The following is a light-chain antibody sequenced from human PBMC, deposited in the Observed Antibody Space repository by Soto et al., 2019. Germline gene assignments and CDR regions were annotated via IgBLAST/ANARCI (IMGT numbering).Light chain of an antibody. Sequence: QSALTQPPSVSGSPGQSVTISCTGTSSDVGSYNRVSWYQQPPGTAPKLMIYQVSHRPSGVPDRFSGSKSGNTASLTISGLQAEDEADYCCSSYTSSSTWVFGGGTQLTVL. CDR2: QVS. J-gene: IGLJ3*02. CDR1: SSDVGSYNR. CDR3: SSYTSSSTWV. V-gene: IGLV2-18*02.